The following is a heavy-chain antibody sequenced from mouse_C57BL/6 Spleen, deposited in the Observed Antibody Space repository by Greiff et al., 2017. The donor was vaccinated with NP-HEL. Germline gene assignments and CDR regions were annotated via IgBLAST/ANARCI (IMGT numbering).Heavy chain of an antibody. Sequence: EVKLVESGGGLVQPGGSLSLSCAASGFTFTDYYMSWVRQPPGKALEWLGFIRNKANGYTTEYSASVKGRFTISRDNSQSILYLQMNALRAEDSATYYCARYEGNYDAMDYWGQGTSVTVSS. V-gene: IGHV7-3*01. J-gene: IGHJ4*01. D-gene: IGHD2-1*01. CDR3: ARYEGNYDAMDY. CDR2: IRNKANGYTT. CDR1: GFTFTDYY.